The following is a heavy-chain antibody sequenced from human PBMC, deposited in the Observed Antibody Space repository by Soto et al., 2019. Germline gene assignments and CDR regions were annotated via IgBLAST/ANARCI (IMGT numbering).Heavy chain of an antibody. V-gene: IGHV4-31*03. CDR3: NRMVRGNNAVWFDP. D-gene: IGHD3-10*01. Sequence: QVQLQESGPGLVKPSQTLSLTCTVSGGSISSGGYYWSWIRQHPGKGLEWIGYIYYSGSTYYNPSLKSRVTISVDTSKNQFSLKLSSVTAADTAVYYCNRMVRGNNAVWFDPWGQGTLVTVSS. CDR2: IYYSGST. CDR1: GGSISSGGYY. J-gene: IGHJ5*02.